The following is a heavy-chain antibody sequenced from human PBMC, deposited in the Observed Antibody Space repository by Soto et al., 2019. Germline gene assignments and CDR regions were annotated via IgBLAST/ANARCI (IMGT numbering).Heavy chain of an antibody. V-gene: IGHV3-72*01. CDR2: IKDKPRSYTT. J-gene: IGHJ4*02. D-gene: IGHD3-3*01. CDR1: GFTLSAHY. Sequence: EVQLVVSGGDLVQPGGSLRLSCVASGFTLSAHYMDWVRQAPGKGLEWVGRIKDKPRSYTTDYADSVKGRFTISRDASKNSVYLQINSLTAEDTATYYSADLTWSGNYFPWGQGTLVTVSS. CDR3: ADLTWSGNYFP.